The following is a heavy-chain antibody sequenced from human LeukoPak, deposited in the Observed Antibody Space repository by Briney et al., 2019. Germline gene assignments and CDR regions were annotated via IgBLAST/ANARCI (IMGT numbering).Heavy chain of an antibody. CDR3: ARDYLRDYGDSYYFDY. V-gene: IGHV3-30-3*01. Sequence: GGSLRLSCAASGFTFSTYWMSWVRQAPGKGLEWVAVISYDGSNKYYADSVKGRFTISRDNSKNTLYLQMNSLRAEDTAVYYCARDYLRDYGDSYYFDYWGQGTLVTVSS. J-gene: IGHJ4*02. D-gene: IGHD4-17*01. CDR1: GFTFSTYW. CDR2: ISYDGSNK.